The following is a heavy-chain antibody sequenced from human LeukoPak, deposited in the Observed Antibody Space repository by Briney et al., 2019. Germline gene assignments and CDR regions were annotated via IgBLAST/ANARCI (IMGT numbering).Heavy chain of an antibody. CDR2: IYPGDSDT. J-gene: IGHJ5*02. CDR1: GYSFTSYW. D-gene: IGHD1-14*01. V-gene: IGHV5-51*01. Sequence: GESLKISCKGSGYSFTSYWIGWVRQMPGKGLEWMGIIYPGDSDTRYSPSFQGQVTISADKSISTAYLQWSSLKASDTAMCYCARQWDPRTYNWNHLRAWFDPWGQGTLVTVSS. CDR3: ARQWDPRTYNWNHLRAWFDP.